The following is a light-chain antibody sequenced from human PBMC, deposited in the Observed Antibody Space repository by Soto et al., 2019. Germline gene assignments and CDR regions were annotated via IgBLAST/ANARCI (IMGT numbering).Light chain of an antibody. J-gene: IGKJ4*01. Sequence: PGEGVALSCGASQSLSNNFLAWYQQKPGLAPRLLIFDASTRATGIPDRFSGSGSGTDFTLTISRLVPEDLAVYYCHQFSASPTFGGGTKVEYK. CDR1: QSLSNNF. V-gene: IGKV3D-20*01. CDR3: HQFSASPT. CDR2: DAS.